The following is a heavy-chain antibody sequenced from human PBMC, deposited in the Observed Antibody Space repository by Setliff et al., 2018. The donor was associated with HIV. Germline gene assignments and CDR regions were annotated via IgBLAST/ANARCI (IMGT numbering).Heavy chain of an antibody. CDR2: VSSIGNT. D-gene: IGHD1-26*01. CDR3: ARTRAPYFFDF. CDR1: GISINGYY. J-gene: IGHJ4*02. Sequence: SETLSLTCSVSGISINGYYWSWIRQSPRTRLEWIGYVSSIGNTNYNPSLESRVTISVDTSKNQFSLQLNSVTAADTAVYFCARTRAPYFFDFWGQGAQVTVSS. V-gene: IGHV4-4*08.